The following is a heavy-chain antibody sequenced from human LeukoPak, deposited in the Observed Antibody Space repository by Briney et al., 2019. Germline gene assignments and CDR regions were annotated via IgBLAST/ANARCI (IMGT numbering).Heavy chain of an antibody. CDR2: IIPIFGTT. CDR3: VRVVGLTGYSSSWYSGYYYYMDV. J-gene: IGHJ6*03. CDR1: GGTFSSYA. Sequence: ASVKVSCKASGGTFSSYAISWVRQAPGQGLEWMGGIIPIFGTTNYAQKFQDRVTITADKSTSTAYMESSSLRSEDTAVYYCVRVVGLTGYSSSWYSGYYYYMDVWGKGTTVTVSS. D-gene: IGHD6-13*01. V-gene: IGHV1-69*06.